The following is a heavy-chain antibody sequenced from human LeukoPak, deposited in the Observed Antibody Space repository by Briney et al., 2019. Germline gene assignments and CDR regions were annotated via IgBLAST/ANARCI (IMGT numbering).Heavy chain of an antibody. V-gene: IGHV4-61*02. CDR2: IYTSGST. Sequence: SETLSLTCTVSGGSISSSSYYWSWIRQPAGKGLEWIGRIYTSGSTNYNPSLKSRVTISVDTSKNQFSLKLSSVTAADTAVYYCARVRIAARSPYFDYWGQGTLVTVSS. D-gene: IGHD6-13*01. CDR3: ARVRIAARSPYFDY. CDR1: GGSISSSSYY. J-gene: IGHJ4*02.